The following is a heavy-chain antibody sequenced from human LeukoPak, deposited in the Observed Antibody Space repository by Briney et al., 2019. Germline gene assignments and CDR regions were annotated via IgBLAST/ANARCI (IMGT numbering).Heavy chain of an antibody. Sequence: GGSLRLSCAASGFTFDDYAMHWVRQAPGKGLEWVSGISWNSGSIGYADSVKGRFTISRDNAKNSLYLQMNSLRAEDTALYYCAKDIGYCSGGSCIWDYYYGMDVWGQGTTVTVSS. CDR2: ISWNSGSI. V-gene: IGHV3-9*01. J-gene: IGHJ6*02. D-gene: IGHD2-15*01. CDR1: GFTFDDYA. CDR3: AKDIGYCSGGSCIWDYYYGMDV.